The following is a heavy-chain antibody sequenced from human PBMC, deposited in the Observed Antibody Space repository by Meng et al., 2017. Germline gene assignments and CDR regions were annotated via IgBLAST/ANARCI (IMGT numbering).Heavy chain of an antibody. Sequence: QVQLEQWGAGVLEPSETLSLTCAVYGGSFSGYYWSWIRQPPGKGLEWIGEINHSGSTNYNPSLKSRVTISVDTSKNQFSLKLSSVTAADTAVYYCDRSSSRRPHDYWGQGTLVTVSS. CDR1: GGSFSGYY. D-gene: IGHD6-13*01. V-gene: IGHV4-34*01. CDR2: INHSGST. J-gene: IGHJ4*02. CDR3: DRSSSRRPHDY.